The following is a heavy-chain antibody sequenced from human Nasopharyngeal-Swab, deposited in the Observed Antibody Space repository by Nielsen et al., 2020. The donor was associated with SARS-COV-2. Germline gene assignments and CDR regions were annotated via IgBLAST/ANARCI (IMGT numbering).Heavy chain of an antibody. V-gene: IGHV4-34*01. Sequence: WIRQPPGKGLEWIGEINHSGSTNYNPSLKSRVTISVDTSKNQFSLKLSSVTAADTAVYYCARAGYCSSTSCYGARYYFDYWGQGTLVTVSS. D-gene: IGHD2-2*01. CDR3: ARAGYCSSTSCYGARYYFDY. J-gene: IGHJ4*02. CDR2: INHSGST.